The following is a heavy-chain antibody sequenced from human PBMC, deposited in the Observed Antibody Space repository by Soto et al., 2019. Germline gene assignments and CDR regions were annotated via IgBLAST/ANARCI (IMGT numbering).Heavy chain of an antibody. J-gene: IGHJ4*02. V-gene: IGHV1-3*01. D-gene: IGHD4-17*01. Sequence: QVQLVQSGAEVKKPGASVKVSCKASGYTFSVSVMHWVRQAPGQGLEWMGWINADNGNTKYSQKFQGRVTMTWDTSASTAYMELRSLRSEDTAIYYCASEIDATTATSLDYWGQGTLVTVSS. CDR1: GYTFSVSV. CDR3: ASEIDATTATSLDY. CDR2: INADNGNT.